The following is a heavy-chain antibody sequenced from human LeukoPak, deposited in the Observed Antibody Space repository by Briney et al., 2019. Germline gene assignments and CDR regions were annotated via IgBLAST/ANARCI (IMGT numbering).Heavy chain of an antibody. D-gene: IGHD6-13*01. CDR2: ISSSGSTI. CDR1: GFTFSDYY. V-gene: IGHV3-11*04. CDR3: ARDPSRQQSLYYYYYMDV. Sequence: GGSLRLSCAASGFTFSDYYMSWIRQAPGKGLEWVSYISSSGSTIYYADSVKGRFTISRDNAKNSLYLQMNSLRAEDTAVYYCARDPSRQQSLYYYYYMDVWGKGTTVTVSS. J-gene: IGHJ6*03.